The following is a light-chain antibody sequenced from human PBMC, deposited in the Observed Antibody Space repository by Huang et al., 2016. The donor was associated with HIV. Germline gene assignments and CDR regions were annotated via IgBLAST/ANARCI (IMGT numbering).Light chain of an antibody. V-gene: IGKV1-39*01. CDR1: QDIGRL. CDR2: EAA. CDR3: QQSYSPSPFT. J-gene: IGKJ2*01. Sequence: DIQMTQSPSSLSASIGDRVIITCRASQDIGRLLNWYQQKPGKAPQLLSYEAAVLQTGVPSRFSGSGSGTHFTLTIRGLLPEDFATYYCQQSYSPSPFTFGLGTILDI.